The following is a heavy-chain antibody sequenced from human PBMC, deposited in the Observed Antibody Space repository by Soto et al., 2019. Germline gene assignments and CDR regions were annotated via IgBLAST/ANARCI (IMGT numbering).Heavy chain of an antibody. V-gene: IGHV1-69*06. CDR2: IIPIFGTA. Sequence: QVQLVQSGAEVKKPGSSVKVSCKASGGTFSSYGINWVRQAPGQGLEWMGGIIPIFGTANYAQKVQGRVTITADNSTSTAYMELSSLRSEDTAVYYCASSPIYCTNGVCYAMDVWGQGTTVTVSS. CDR1: GGTFSSYG. CDR3: ASSPIYCTNGVCYAMDV. D-gene: IGHD2-8*01. J-gene: IGHJ6*02.